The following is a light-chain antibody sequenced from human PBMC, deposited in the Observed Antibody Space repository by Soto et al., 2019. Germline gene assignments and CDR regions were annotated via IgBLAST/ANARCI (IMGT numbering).Light chain of an antibody. J-gene: IGKJ1*01. CDR3: QQYNTSPVT. CDR1: QRVSSGY. Sequence: EIVLTQSPGTLSLSPGERATLSCRASQRVSSGYLAWYQQKPGQTPRLLIYGASGRATGIPDRFSGSGSGTDFTLTIRRMETEDFAVYYCQQYNTSPVTFGQGTKVDIK. V-gene: IGKV3-20*01. CDR2: GAS.